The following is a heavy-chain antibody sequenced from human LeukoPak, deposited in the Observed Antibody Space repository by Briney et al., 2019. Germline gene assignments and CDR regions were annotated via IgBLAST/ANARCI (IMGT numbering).Heavy chain of an antibody. V-gene: IGHV3-30-3*01. J-gene: IGHJ4*02. Sequence: GGSLRLSCAASGFIFSSNAMHWVRQAPGKGLEWVAVISYDGSNEYYADSVKGRFTISRDNSKNTLYLQMNSLRAEDTAVYYCAKDLWFGEIGTFDYWGQGTLVTVSS. D-gene: IGHD3-10*01. CDR2: ISYDGSNE. CDR3: AKDLWFGEIGTFDY. CDR1: GFIFSSNA.